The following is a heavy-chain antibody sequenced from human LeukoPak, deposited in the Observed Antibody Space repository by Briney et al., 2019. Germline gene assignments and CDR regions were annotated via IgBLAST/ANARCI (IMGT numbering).Heavy chain of an antibody. D-gene: IGHD3-9*01. CDR2: IRYDGSNK. CDR3: AKILSYYDISFDY. CDR1: GFTFSSYG. J-gene: IGHJ4*02. V-gene: IGHV3-30*02. Sequence: TGGSLRLSCAASGFTFSSYGMHWVRQAPGKGLEWVAFIRYDGSNKYYADSVKGRFTISRDNSKNTLYLQMNSLRAEDTAVYYCAKILSYYDISFDYWGQGTLVTVSS.